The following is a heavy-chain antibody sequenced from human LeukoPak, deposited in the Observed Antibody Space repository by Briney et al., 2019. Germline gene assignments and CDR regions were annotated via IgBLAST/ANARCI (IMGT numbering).Heavy chain of an antibody. Sequence: PGGSLRLSCAASGFTFSSYAMSWVRQAPGKGLEWVSSISSSSSYIYYADSLRGRFTISRDNAKNSLYLQMNSLRAEDSAVYYCTRETAFDFWGQGTVVTVSS. CDR2: ISSSSSYI. CDR1: GFTFSSYA. CDR3: TRETAFDF. V-gene: IGHV3-21*01. J-gene: IGHJ3*01.